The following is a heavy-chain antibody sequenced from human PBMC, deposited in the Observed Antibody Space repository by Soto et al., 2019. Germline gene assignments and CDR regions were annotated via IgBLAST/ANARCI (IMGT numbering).Heavy chain of an antibody. V-gene: IGHV4-31*03. CDR3: ARDGYSSAAEGLDYFDY. CDR2: IYYSGST. J-gene: IGHJ4*01. D-gene: IGHD6-25*01. CDR1: GGSISSGGYY. Sequence: PSETLSLTCTVSGGSISSGGYYWSWIRQHPGKGLEWIGYIYYSGSTYYNPSLKSRVTISVDTSKNQFSLKLSSVTAADTAVDYCARDGYSSAAEGLDYFDYWGQGTMVTVSS.